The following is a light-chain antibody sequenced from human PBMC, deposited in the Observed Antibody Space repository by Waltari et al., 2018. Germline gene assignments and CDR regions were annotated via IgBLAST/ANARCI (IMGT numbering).Light chain of an antibody. CDR2: WAS. CDR1: QSVLYSSNNKNY. J-gene: IGKJ5*01. Sequence: DIVMTQSRDSLAVSLCERATINCKSSQSVLYSSNNKNYLAWYQQKPGQPPKLLIYWASTRESGVPARFSGSGSGTDFTLTISSLQAEDVAVYYCHQYYIPPLTFGQGTRLEIK. CDR3: HQYYIPPLT. V-gene: IGKV4-1*01.